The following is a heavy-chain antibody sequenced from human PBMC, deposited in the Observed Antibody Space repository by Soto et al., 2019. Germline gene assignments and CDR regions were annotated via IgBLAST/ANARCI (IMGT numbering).Heavy chain of an antibody. J-gene: IGHJ3*02. Sequence: PGGSLRLSCAASGFSFSGSAVHWARQASGKGLEWVGRIRSKANSYATAYAASVKGRFTISRDDSKNTAYLQMNSLKTEDTAVYYCTSGYGGNLAFDIWGQGTMLTVSS. CDR3: TSGYGGNLAFDI. CDR2: IRSKANSYAT. V-gene: IGHV3-73*01. D-gene: IGHD2-21*02. CDR1: GFSFSGSA.